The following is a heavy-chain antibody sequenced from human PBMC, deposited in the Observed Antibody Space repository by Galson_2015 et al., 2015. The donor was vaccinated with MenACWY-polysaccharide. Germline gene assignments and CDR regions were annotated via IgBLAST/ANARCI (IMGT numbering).Heavy chain of an antibody. CDR2: IWYDGSNK. D-gene: IGHD3-10*01. CDR1: GFTFSSYG. Sequence: SLRLSCAASGFTFSSYGMHWVRQAPSKGLEWVAVIWYDGSNKYYADSVKGQFTISRDNSKNTLYVQMNSLRAEDTAVYYCAREDSDYYGSGRGFDYWGQGTLVTVSS. V-gene: IGHV3-33*01. CDR3: AREDSDYYGSGRGFDY. J-gene: IGHJ4*02.